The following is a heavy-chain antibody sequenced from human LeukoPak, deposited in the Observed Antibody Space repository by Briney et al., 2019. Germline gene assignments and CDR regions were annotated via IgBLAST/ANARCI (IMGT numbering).Heavy chain of an antibody. CDR1: GGSISTHY. D-gene: IGHD3-3*02. V-gene: IGHV4-59*11. Sequence: SETLSLTCTVSGGSISTHYWNWIRQAPGKGLEWPGYIYNIGRSNYSPSLRNRITVSLDTSTNQFSLKVSSLTAADTAVYYCARSSDIYYFDQWGQGTLVTVSS. CDR3: ARSSDIYYFDQ. J-gene: IGHJ4*02. CDR2: IYNIGRS.